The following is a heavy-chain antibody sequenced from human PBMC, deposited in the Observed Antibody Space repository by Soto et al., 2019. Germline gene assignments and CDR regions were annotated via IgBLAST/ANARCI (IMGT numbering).Heavy chain of an antibody. V-gene: IGHV1-58*02. J-gene: IGHJ2*01. CDR2: IVLGTGNT. Sequence: GASVKVSCKASGFAFSTSTIQWVRQPRGQRLEWIGWIVLGTGNTYYTQKFQERVTIDRDMSTSTAYMELNSLRSEDTAVYYCARDVTTCGGDCPPLWYIDLCGRGTLVTVSS. CDR1: GFAFSTST. CDR3: ARDVTTCGGDCPPLWYIDL. D-gene: IGHD2-21*02.